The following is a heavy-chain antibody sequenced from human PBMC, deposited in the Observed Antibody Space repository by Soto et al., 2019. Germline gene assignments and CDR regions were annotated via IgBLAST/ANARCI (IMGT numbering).Heavy chain of an antibody. CDR1: GLTLTNYW. D-gene: IGHD3-22*01. CDR3: VRYYDGSGSNDGFQI. V-gene: IGHV3-7*01. J-gene: IGHJ3*02. CDR2: IKPDGSEK. Sequence: EVQLVESGGGLVQPGGSLRLSCAASGLTLTNYWMTWVRQAPGKGLEWVAIIKPDGSEKYYVDSVKGRFTISRDNAKNSLDLPIKSLRVEDTAVYYCVRYYDGSGSNDGFQIWGQGTMVTVSS.